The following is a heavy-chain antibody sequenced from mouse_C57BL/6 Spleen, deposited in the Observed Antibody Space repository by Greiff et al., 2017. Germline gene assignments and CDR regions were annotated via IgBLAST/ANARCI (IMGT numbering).Heavy chain of an antibody. CDR2: IYPGGGYT. J-gene: IGHJ4*01. Sequence: VQLQQSGAELVRPGTSVKMSCKASGYTFTNYWIGWAKQRPGHGLEWIGDIYPGGGYTNYNEKFKGKATLTADKSSSTAYMQFSSLTSEDSAIYYCARSGYDYDDFLYAMDYWGQGTSVTVSS. CDR3: ARSGYDYDDFLYAMDY. D-gene: IGHD2-4*01. V-gene: IGHV1-63*01. CDR1: GYTFTNYW.